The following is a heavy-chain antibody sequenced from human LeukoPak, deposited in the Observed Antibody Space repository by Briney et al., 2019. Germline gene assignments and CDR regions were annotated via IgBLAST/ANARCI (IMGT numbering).Heavy chain of an antibody. J-gene: IGHJ5*02. CDR2: IKQDGSER. V-gene: IGHV3-7*01. CDR3: ARAGSSGYYPLNWFDP. Sequence: GGSLRLSCAASGFTFSSYWMTWVRQAPGKGLEWVANIKQDGSERYYVDSVKGRFTISRDNAKNSLYLQMNSLRAEDTAVYYCARAGSSGYYPLNWFDPWGQGTLVTVSS. D-gene: IGHD3-22*01. CDR1: GFTFSSYW.